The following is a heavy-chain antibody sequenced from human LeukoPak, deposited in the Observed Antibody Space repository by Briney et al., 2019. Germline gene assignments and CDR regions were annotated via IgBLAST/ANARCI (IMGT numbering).Heavy chain of an antibody. D-gene: IGHD3-10*01. CDR2: VYSSGSV. J-gene: IGHJ4*02. V-gene: IGHV4-39*07. Sequence: SETLSLTCAVSGGSIAIRNYYWAWIRQSPGRGLEWLGSVYSSGSVYYNPSLKSRVTISVDTSRNQFSLKLSSVTAADTAVYYCARGLWFGDENPPYFDYWGQGILVTVSS. CDR3: ARGLWFGDENPPYFDY. CDR1: GGSIAIRNYY.